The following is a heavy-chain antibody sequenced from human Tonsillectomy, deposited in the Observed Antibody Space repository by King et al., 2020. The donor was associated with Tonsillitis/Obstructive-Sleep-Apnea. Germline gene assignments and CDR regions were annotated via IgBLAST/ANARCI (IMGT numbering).Heavy chain of an antibody. J-gene: IGHJ2*01. D-gene: IGHD1-26*01. CDR1: GGSISSSSYY. Sequence: HLQLQESGPGLVKPSETLSLTCIVSGGSISSSSYYWSWIRQPPGKGLEWIGSIYYSGSTYYNPSLKSRVTISVDTSKNQFSLKVNSVTAADTAVYYCATLVGAAPQWYFDHWGRGTLVTVSS. CDR2: IYYSGST. V-gene: IGHV4-39*01. CDR3: ATLVGAAPQWYFDH.